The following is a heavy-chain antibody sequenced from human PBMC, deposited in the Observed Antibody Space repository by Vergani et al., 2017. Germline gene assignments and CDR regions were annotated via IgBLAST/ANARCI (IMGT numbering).Heavy chain of an antibody. D-gene: IGHD6-13*01. CDR3: ASGPRGQLGRFDY. V-gene: IGHV4-59*11. CDR2: IHYSGST. CDR1: FDSIRNLY. Sequence: QVQLQESGPGLVKSSETLSLTCSVSFDSIRNLYCNWIRQPPGKGLEWIGSIHYSGSTNYNSSLKSRVTISVDTSKNQFSLKLSSVTAADTAVYFCASGPRGQLGRFDYWGQGTLVTVSS. J-gene: IGHJ4*02.